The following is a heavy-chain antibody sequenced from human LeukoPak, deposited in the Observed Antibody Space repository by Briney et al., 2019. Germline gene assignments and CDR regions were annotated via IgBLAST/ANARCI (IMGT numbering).Heavy chain of an antibody. J-gene: IGHJ4*02. Sequence: PGGSLRLSCAASGFTFSNAWMSWVRQAPGKGLEWVGRIKSKTDGGTTDYAAPVKGRFTISRDDSKNTLYLQMNSLRAEDTAVYYCAKGGEGATTSLVFDYWGQGTLVTVSS. CDR1: GFTFSNAW. CDR3: AKGGEGATTSLVFDY. V-gene: IGHV3-15*01. CDR2: IKSKTDGGTT. D-gene: IGHD1-26*01.